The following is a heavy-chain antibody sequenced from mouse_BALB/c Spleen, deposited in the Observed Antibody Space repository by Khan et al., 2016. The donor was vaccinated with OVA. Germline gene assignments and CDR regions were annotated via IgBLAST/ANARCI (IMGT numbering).Heavy chain of an antibody. CDR2: ISSSGST. J-gene: IGHJ2*01. CDR3: ARTASIEY. CDR1: GYSITSGYA. D-gene: IGHD1-2*01. Sequence: EVQLQESGPGLVKPSQSLSLTCTVTGYSITSGYAWNWIRQFPGNKLEWMGYISSSGSTNYNPSLKSRISITRDTSKNQFFLQLKSVTTEDTATYYCARTASIEYWGQGTTLTVAS. V-gene: IGHV3-2*02.